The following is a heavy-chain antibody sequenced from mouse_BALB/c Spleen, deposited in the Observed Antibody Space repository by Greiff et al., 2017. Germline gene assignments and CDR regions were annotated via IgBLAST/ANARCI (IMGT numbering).Heavy chain of an antibody. CDR3: ARTWFAY. J-gene: IGHJ3*01. V-gene: IGHV5-9-4*01. Sequence: EVHLVESGGGLVKPGGSLKLSCAASGFTFSSYAMSWVRQSPEKRLEWVAEISSGGSYTYYPDTVTGRFTISRDTAKNTLYLEMSSLRSEDTAMYYCARTWFAYWGQGTLVTVSA. CDR1: GFTFSSYA. CDR2: ISSGGSYT.